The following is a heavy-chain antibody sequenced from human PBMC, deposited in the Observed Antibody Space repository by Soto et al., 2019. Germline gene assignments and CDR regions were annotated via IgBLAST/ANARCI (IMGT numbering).Heavy chain of an antibody. CDR3: ARQYISGYPSGLDV. CDR2: IDYSGST. D-gene: IGHD3-22*01. CDR1: GGSISSYY. V-gene: IGHV4-59*01. J-gene: IGHJ6*02. Sequence: QVQLQESGPGLVKPSETLSLTCTVSGGSISSYYWSWIRQPPGKGLECIGYIDYSGSTNYNPSLKSRVTISVDTSKNQFSLKLSSVTAADTAVYYCARQYISGYPSGLDVWGQGTTVTVSS.